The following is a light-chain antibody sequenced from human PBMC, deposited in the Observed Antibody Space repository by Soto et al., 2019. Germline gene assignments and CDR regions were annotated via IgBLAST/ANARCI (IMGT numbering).Light chain of an antibody. CDR2: DDG. J-gene: IGLJ3*02. CDR1: NIAIKS. CDR3: AAWDDSLTAWV. Sequence: SYELTQAPSVSVAPGQTARITCGGNNIAIKSVHWYQQKPGQAPVLVVYDDGDRPSGIPERFSGSKSGSSASLAISGLQSEDEANYYCAAWDDSLTAWVFGGGTKLTVL. V-gene: IGLV3-21*02.